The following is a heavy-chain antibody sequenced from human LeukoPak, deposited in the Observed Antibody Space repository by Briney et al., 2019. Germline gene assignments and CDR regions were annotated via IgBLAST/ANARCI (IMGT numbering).Heavy chain of an antibody. Sequence: SETLSLTCTVSGGSISSYYWGWIRQPPGKGLEWIGYIYYSGSTNYSPSLKSRVTISVDTSKNQFSLKLSSVTAADTAVYYCARGIAVAGTRWFDPWGQGTLVTVSS. CDR2: IYYSGST. CDR3: ARGIAVAGTRWFDP. J-gene: IGHJ5*02. V-gene: IGHV4-59*01. CDR1: GGSISSYY. D-gene: IGHD6-19*01.